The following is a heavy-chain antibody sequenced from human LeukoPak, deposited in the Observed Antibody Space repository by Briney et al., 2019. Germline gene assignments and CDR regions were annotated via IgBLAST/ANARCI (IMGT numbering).Heavy chain of an antibody. D-gene: IGHD3-10*01. CDR2: MNPNSGNT. J-gene: IGHJ5*02. CDR1: GYTFTSYD. V-gene: IGHV1-8*01. Sequence: GASVKVSCKASGYTFTSYDINWARQATGQGLEWMGWMNPNSGNTGYAQKFQGRVTMTRSTSISTAYMELSSLRSEDTAVYYCAKDSITMVRGVRPNWFDPWGQGTLVTVSS. CDR3: AKDSITMVRGVRPNWFDP.